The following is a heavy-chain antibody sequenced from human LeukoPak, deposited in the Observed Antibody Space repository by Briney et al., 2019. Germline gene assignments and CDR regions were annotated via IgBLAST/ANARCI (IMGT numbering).Heavy chain of an antibody. V-gene: IGHV3-7*01. Sequence: PGGSLRLSCAASGFTVSSNYMSWVRQAPGKGLEWVANIKQDGSEKYYVDSVKGRFTISRDNAKNSLYLQMNSLRAEDTAVYYCATYYDFWSGYDYWGQGTLVTVSS. D-gene: IGHD3-3*01. CDR2: IKQDGSEK. CDR3: ATYYDFWSGYDY. CDR1: GFTVSSNY. J-gene: IGHJ4*02.